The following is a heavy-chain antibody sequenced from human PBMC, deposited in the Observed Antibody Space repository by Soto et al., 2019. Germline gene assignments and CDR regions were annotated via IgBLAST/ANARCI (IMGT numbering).Heavy chain of an antibody. V-gene: IGHV4-30-2*06. Sequence: QLQLQESGSGLVKPSQTLSLTCTVSGASISYGGYSWSWIRQSPGKGLEWIGYINHLETTFYNPSFESRLTLSIDRTKNQFSLNLNSMTAADRAVYYCARGGGYDSFDYWGQGILVTVSS. CDR1: GASISYGGYS. D-gene: IGHD5-12*01. CDR3: ARGGGYDSFDY. CDR2: INHLETT. J-gene: IGHJ4*02.